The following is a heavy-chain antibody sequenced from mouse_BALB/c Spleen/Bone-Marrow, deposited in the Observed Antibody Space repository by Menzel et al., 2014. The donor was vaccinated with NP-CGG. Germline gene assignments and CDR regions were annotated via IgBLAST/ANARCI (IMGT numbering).Heavy chain of an antibody. D-gene: IGHD1-1*01. J-gene: IGHJ2*01. V-gene: IGHV1-67*01. Sequence: QVQLKESGPELVRPGVSVKISCKGSGYKFTDYAMHWVKQSHAKSLEWIGLISTYSGNTHYNQKFKGKATMTVDKSSSTDYMELARLTSEDSAIYYCARNFYGSDCFDYWGQGSPLTVSP. CDR3: ARNFYGSDCFDY. CDR2: ISTYSGNT. CDR1: GYKFTDYA.